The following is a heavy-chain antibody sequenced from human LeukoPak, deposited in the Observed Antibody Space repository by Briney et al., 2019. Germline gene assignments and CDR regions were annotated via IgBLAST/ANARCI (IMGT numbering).Heavy chain of an antibody. D-gene: IGHD2-2*01. CDR3: ASLVVPARSGNWFDP. CDR2: IRYDGSNK. V-gene: IGHV3-30*02. J-gene: IGHJ5*02. CDR1: GFTFSSYG. Sequence: GGSLRLSCAASGFTFSSYGMHWVRQAPGKGLEWVAIIRYDGSNKYYADSVKGRFTISRDNSKNTLYLQMNSLRAEDTAVYYCASLVVPARSGNWFDPWGQGTLVTVSS.